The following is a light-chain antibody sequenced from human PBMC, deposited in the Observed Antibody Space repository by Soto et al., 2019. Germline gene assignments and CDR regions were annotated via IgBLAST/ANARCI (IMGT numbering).Light chain of an antibody. J-gene: IGKJ1*01. CDR2: AAS. CDR3: QHYDSSWT. V-gene: IGKV3-20*01. CDR1: QRVSSAY. Sequence: IVLTQSPGTLSLSPGERATLSCRASQRVSSAYLAWDQQRPGQAPRLLISAASSRATGIPDRFSGSGSGADVNLTISSLESEDSVVYYCQHYDSSWTFGPGTKGEIK.